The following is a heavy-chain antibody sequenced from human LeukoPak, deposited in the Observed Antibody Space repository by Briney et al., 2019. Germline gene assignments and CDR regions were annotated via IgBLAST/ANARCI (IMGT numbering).Heavy chain of an antibody. CDR3: ARSSMVRQYFDD. V-gene: IGHV5-51*01. D-gene: IGHD3-10*01. CDR2: NYPGDSDT. CDR1: GYSFTSYW. Sequence: GESLNISCTGSGYSFTSYWIGWLRQMSGKGLGWMGINYPGDSDTRYSPSFQGQVTISADKSITTAYLQWSSLKGSDIAMYYRARSSMVRQYFDDGGQGSSVTV. J-gene: IGHJ4*02.